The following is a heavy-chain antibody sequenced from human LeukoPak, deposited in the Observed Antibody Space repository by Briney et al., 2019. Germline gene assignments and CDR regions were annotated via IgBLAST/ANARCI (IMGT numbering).Heavy chain of an antibody. D-gene: IGHD3-10*01. CDR3: ARDKGLMVRGVWFY. CDR2: ISSSSSYI. Sequence: GGSLRLSCAASGFAFSSYSMNWVRQAPGKGLEWVSSISSSSSYIYYADSVKGRFTISRDNAKNSLYLQMNSLRAEDTAVYYCARDKGLMVRGVWFYWGQGTLVTVSS. CDR1: GFAFSSYS. V-gene: IGHV3-21*01. J-gene: IGHJ4*02.